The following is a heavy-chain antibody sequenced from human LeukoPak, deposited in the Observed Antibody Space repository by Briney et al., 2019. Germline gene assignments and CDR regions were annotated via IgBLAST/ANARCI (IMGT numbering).Heavy chain of an antibody. V-gene: IGHV6-1*01. CDR1: EASVSSNSAA. Sequence: SQALSLTCAISEASVSSNSAAWHWFRQSPSRGLVCLRRTYYWSKWCHDFAASVNSRITIKPDTSKNQFSLQLNSVTPEDTAVYYCARGVVATGFDFWGQGTQVAVSS. CDR2: TYYWSKWCH. CDR3: ARGVVATGFDF. J-gene: IGHJ4*02. D-gene: IGHD3-3*01.